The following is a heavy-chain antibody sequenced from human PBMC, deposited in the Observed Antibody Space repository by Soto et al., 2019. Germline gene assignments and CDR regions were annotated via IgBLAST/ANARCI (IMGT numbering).Heavy chain of an antibody. CDR2: IYYSGST. Sequence: QVQLQESGPGLVKPSQTLSLTCTVSGGSISSGGYYWSWIRQHPGKGLEWIGYIYYSGSTYYNPSLKSRVTISVATSKNQFSLKLSSVTAADTAVYYCARDLAEYCSGGSCFHWFDPWGQGTLVTVSS. CDR1: GGSISSGGYY. CDR3: ARDLAEYCSGGSCFHWFDP. V-gene: IGHV4-31*03. J-gene: IGHJ5*02. D-gene: IGHD2-15*01.